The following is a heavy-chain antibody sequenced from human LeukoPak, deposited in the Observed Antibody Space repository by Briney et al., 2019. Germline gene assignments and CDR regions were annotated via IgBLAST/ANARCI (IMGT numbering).Heavy chain of an antibody. CDR3: ARDRRLSWFDP. Sequence: GGSLRLSCAASGFTVSSNYMSWVRQAPGKGLEWVSVIYSGGSTYYADSVKGRFTISRDNSKNTLYLQMNSLGAEDTAVYYCARDRRLSWFDPWGQGTLVTVSS. CDR2: IYSGGST. CDR1: GFTVSSNY. V-gene: IGHV3-66*02. J-gene: IGHJ5*02.